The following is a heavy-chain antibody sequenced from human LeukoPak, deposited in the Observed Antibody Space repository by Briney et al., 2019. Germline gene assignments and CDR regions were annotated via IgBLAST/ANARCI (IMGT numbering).Heavy chain of an antibody. CDR1: GYTFTGHY. V-gene: IGHV1-2*02. CDR2: INGHTGDT. J-gene: IGHJ4*02. D-gene: IGHD6-13*01. Sequence: ASVKVSCKASGYTFTGHYVHWVRQAPGQGLEWMGWINGHTGDTNYAQRFQGRVTMIRETSISTMYMELSRLRSDDTAVYYCAREYSSSLFDYWGQGTLVTVSS. CDR3: AREYSSSLFDY.